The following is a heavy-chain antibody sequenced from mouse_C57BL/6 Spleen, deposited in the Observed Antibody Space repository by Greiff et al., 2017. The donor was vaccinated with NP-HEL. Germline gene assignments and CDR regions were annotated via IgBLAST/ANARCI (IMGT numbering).Heavy chain of an antibody. V-gene: IGHV1-50*01. CDR3: ARSEAYYSNYDAIDY. D-gene: IGHD2-5*01. CDR1: GYTFTSYW. CDR2: IDPSDSYT. Sequence: QVQLQQSGAELVKPGASVKLSCKASGYTFTSYWMQWVKQRPGQGLEWIGEIDPSDSYTNYNQKFKGKATLTVDTSSSTAYMQLRSLTSEDSAVYYCARSEAYYSNYDAIDYWGQGTSVTVSS. J-gene: IGHJ4*01.